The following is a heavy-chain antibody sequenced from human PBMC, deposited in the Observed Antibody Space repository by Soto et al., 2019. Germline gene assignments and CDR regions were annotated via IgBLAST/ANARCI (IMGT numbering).Heavy chain of an antibody. CDR1: GYTFTGYY. J-gene: IGHJ4*02. CDR3: ARDRYCSGGSCYPYYFDY. V-gene: IGHV1-2*04. CDR2: INPNGGGT. Sequence: ASVKVSCKASGYTFTGYYMHWVRQAPEQGMEWMGWINPNGGGTNYAQKFQGWVTMTRDTSISTAYMELSRLRSDDTAVYYCARDRYCSGGSCYPYYFDYWGQGTLVTVSS. D-gene: IGHD2-15*01.